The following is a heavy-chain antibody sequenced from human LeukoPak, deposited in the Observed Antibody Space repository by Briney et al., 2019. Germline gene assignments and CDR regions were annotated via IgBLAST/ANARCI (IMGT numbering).Heavy chain of an antibody. CDR2: INPSGGST. V-gene: IGHV1-46*01. CDR3: ARDKVAGDGTQGMDV. Sequence: ASVKVSCKASGYTFTSYYMHWVRQAPGQGLEWMGIINPSGGSTSYAQKFRGRVTMTRDTSTSTVYMELSSLRSEDTAVYYCARDKVAGDGTQGMDVWGQGTTVTVSS. CDR1: GYTFTSYY. D-gene: IGHD7-27*01. J-gene: IGHJ6*02.